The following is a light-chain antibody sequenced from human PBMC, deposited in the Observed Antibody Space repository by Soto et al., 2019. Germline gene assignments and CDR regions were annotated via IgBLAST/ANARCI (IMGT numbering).Light chain of an antibody. J-gene: IGLJ1*01. Sequence: QSVLAQPASASGSPGQSITISCTGTSSDVGLYDYVSWYQQHPGKAPQLMIYAVSNRPSGVSNRFSASKSGNTASLFISGLQADDEADYYCSSYTSDTSYVLGSATKPTV. CDR3: SSYTSDTSYV. V-gene: IGLV2-14*01. CDR2: AVS. CDR1: SSDVGLYDY.